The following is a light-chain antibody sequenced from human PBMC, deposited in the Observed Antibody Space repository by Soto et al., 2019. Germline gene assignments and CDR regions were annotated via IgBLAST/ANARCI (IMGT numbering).Light chain of an antibody. V-gene: IGKV1-5*03. CDR1: QDIRKD. CDR3: QHYNSYSEA. Sequence: IQMTQSPSSLSASVVDIFTITFLASQDIRKDLAWYQQKPGKAPKLLIYKASTLKSGVPSRFSGSGSGTEFTLTISSLQPDDFATYYCQHYNSYSEAFGQGTKVDIK. CDR2: KAS. J-gene: IGKJ1*01.